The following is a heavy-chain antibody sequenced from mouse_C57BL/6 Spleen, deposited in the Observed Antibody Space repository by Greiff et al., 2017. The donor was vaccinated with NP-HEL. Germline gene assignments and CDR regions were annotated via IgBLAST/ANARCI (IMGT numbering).Heavy chain of an antibody. CDR1: GFTFSNYW. V-gene: IGHV6-3*01. J-gene: IGHJ2*01. D-gene: IGHD2-5*01. Sequence: EVKLMESGGGLVQPGGSMKLSCVASGFTFSNYWMNWVRQSPEKGLEWVAQIRLKSDNYATHYAESVKGRFTISRDDSKSSVYLQMNNLRAEDTGIYYCTAYYSNYVFFFDYWGQGTTLTVSS. CDR2: IRLKSDNYAT. CDR3: TAYYSNYVFFFDY.